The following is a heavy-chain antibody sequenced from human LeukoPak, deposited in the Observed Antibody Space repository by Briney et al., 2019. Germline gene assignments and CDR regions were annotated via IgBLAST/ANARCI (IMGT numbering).Heavy chain of an antibody. CDR2: FDPEDGET. J-gene: IGHJ6*02. CDR1: GYTLTELS. CDR3: ATRGYNWNDQSYYYYGMDV. V-gene: IGHV1-24*01. D-gene: IGHD1-20*01. Sequence: ASVKVSCKVSGYTLTELSMHWVRQAPGKGLEWMGGFDPEDGETIYAQKLQGRVTMTEDTSTDTAYMELSSVRSEDTAVYYCATRGYNWNDQSYYYYGMDVWGQGTTVTVSS.